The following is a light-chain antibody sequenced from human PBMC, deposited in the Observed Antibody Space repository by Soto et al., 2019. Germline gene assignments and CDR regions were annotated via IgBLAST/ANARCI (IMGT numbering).Light chain of an antibody. Sequence: EIVLTQSPGTLSLSPGERATLSCRASQSVSTSYLAWYQHKPGQAPRLLIYSASSRATGIPDRFSGSGFGTDFTLIISRLEPEDFAVYYCQQYNSSPWTFGPGTKVDIK. CDR2: SAS. CDR1: QSVSTSY. CDR3: QQYNSSPWT. J-gene: IGKJ1*01. V-gene: IGKV3-20*01.